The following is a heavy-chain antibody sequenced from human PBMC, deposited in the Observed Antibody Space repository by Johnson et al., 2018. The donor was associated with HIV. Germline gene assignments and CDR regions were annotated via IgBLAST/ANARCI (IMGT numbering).Heavy chain of an antibody. Sequence: VQLVESGGDLVKPGESLRLSCAGSGFTFNEYAMSWVRQTPGKGLEWVSGINWNGGSSGHVDSVKGRFAISRDNSKTTLYLRTNSLRVEDTAVYYCARDREYGLGGGWALDIWGEGTTVSVSS. CDR2: INWNGGSS. D-gene: IGHD6-19*01. CDR3: ARDREYGLGGGWALDI. CDR1: GFTFNEYA. J-gene: IGHJ3*02. V-gene: IGHV3-20*04.